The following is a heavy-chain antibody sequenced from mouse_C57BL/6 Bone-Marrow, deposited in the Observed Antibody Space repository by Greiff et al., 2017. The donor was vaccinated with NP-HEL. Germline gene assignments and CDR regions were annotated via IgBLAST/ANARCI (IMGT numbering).Heavy chain of an antibody. Sequence: QVQLKQPGAELVKPGASVKMSCKASGYTFTSYWITWVKQRPGQGLEWIGDIYPGSGSTNYNEKFKSKATLTVDTSSSTAYMQLSSLTSEDSAVYYCARDYGSSYGLDYFDYWGQGTTLTVSS. CDR1: GYTFTSYW. CDR3: ARDYGSSYGLDYFDY. V-gene: IGHV1-55*01. CDR2: IYPGSGST. D-gene: IGHD1-1*01. J-gene: IGHJ2*01.